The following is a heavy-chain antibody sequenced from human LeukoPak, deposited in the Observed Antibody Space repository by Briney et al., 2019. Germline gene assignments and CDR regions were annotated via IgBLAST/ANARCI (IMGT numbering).Heavy chain of an antibody. CDR2: INGIGGST. CDR3: AKDPPLGRGRIGYNLFDL. Sequence: AGSLRLSCAASGFTFSSYVMSWVRQAPGKGLQWVAAINGIGGSTYYAAPVKGRFASCRDNSKNTQYLQITGLEAEDTAVYDRAKDPPLGRGRIGYNLFDLGGQGTRDSVS. D-gene: IGHD2-15*01. J-gene: IGHJ5*02. V-gene: IGHV3-23*01. CDR1: GFTFSSYV.